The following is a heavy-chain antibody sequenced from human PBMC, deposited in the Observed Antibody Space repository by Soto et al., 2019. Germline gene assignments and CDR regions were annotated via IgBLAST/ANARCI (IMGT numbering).Heavy chain of an antibody. CDR3: ARVGILSPRLPLFDY. D-gene: IGHD2-15*01. V-gene: IGHV3-48*03. CDR2: ISSSGSTI. J-gene: IGHJ4*02. CDR1: GFTFSSYE. Sequence: VGSLRLSCAASGFTFSSYEMNWVRQAPGKGLEWVSYISSSGSTIYYADSVKGRFTISRDNAKNSLYLQMNSLRAEDTAVYYCARVGILSPRLPLFDYWGQGTLLTVSS.